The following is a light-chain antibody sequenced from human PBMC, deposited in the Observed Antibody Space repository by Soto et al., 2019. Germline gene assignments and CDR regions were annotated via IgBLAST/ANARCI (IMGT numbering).Light chain of an antibody. Sequence: EIVMTQSPATLSVSPGERATLSCRASRSVSSNLAWYQQKPGQAPRLLIYGASTRATGTPARFSGSGSGTEFTLTISSLQSEDFAVYYCQQYNNWPPSITFGQGTRLEIK. V-gene: IGKV3-15*01. CDR1: RSVSSN. CDR2: GAS. J-gene: IGKJ5*01. CDR3: QQYNNWPPSIT.